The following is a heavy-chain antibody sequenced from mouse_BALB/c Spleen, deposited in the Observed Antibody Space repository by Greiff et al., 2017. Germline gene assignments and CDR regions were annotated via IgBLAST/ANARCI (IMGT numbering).Heavy chain of an antibody. V-gene: IGHV1S81*02. CDR1: GYTFTSYW. J-gene: IGHJ2*01. CDR2: INPSNGRT. CDR3: ARTLTVHYYGSLHYFDY. Sequence: QVQLQQPGAELVKPGASVKLSCKASGYTFTSYWMHWVKQRPGQGLEWIGEINPSNGRTNYNEKFKSKATLTVDKSSSTAYMQLSSLTSEDSAVYYCARTLTVHYYGSLHYFDYWGQGTTLTVSS. D-gene: IGHD1-1*01.